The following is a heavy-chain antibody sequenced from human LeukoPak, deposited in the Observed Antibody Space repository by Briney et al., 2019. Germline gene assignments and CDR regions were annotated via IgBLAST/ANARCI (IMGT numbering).Heavy chain of an antibody. J-gene: IGHJ3*02. D-gene: IGHD5-12*01. V-gene: IGHV3-9*01. CDR1: GFTFDDYA. Sequence: SLRLSCAASGFTFDDYAMHWVRQAPGKGLEWVSGISWSSGNVAYADSVKGRFTLSRDNAKNSLFLQMDSLRTEDTALYYCAKERMVATLEGDDAFDIWGQGTMVTVSS. CDR3: AKERMVATLEGDDAFDI. CDR2: ISWSSGNV.